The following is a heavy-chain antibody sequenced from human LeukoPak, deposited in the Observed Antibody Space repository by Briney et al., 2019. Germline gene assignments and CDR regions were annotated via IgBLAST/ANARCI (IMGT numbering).Heavy chain of an antibody. V-gene: IGHV3-7*01. CDR2: IKQDGSEK. CDR1: GFTFSSYW. Sequence: GGSLRLSCAASGFTFSSYWMSWVRQAPGKGLEWVANIKQDGSEKYYVDSVKGRFTISRDNAKNSLYLQMNSLRAEDTAVYYCARELNIVATITAEYGMDVWGQGTTVTVSS. J-gene: IGHJ6*02. CDR3: ARELNIVATITAEYGMDV. D-gene: IGHD5-12*01.